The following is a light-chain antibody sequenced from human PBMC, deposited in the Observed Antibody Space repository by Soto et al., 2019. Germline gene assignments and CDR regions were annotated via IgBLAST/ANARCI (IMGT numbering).Light chain of an antibody. J-gene: IGKJ2*03. CDR1: QSVSSD. CDR3: QQRSNWQYS. Sequence: EIVLTQSPGTLSLSPGERATLSCRASQSVSSDLAWYQQKPGQAPRLLIQDASNRATGIPVRFSGGGSGTDFTLTISSLEPEDFAVYYCQQRSNWQYSFGQGTKLEIK. CDR2: DAS. V-gene: IGKV3-11*01.